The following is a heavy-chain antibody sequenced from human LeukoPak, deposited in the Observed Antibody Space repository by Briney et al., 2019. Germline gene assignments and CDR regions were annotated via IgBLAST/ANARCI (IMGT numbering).Heavy chain of an antibody. J-gene: IGHJ5*02. Sequence: SETLSLTCSVSGGSLTYYYWTWIRQPPGRRPEWIGFIYYSGSTNYNPSLESRVAFSVDTSKNQVSLKLSSVTAADTAVYYCATTAAAGTRLAWFDPWGQGTLVTVSS. D-gene: IGHD6-13*01. V-gene: IGHV4-59*12. CDR2: IYYSGST. CDR1: GGSLTYYY. CDR3: ATTAAAGTRLAWFDP.